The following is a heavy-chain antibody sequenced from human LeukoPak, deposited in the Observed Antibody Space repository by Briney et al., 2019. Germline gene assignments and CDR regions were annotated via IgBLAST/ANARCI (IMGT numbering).Heavy chain of an antibody. CDR2: ISGYNGDT. CDR1: GYTFTRDG. J-gene: IGHJ5*02. V-gene: IGHV1-18*01. CDR3: AARTRYDSSRTRWFDP. D-gene: IGHD3-22*01. Sequence: ASVKVSCKTSGYTFTRDGISWVRQAPGQGLEWMAWISGYNGDTNYAQKFYGRVTLTTDTSTSTAYMDLRSLRSDDTAVYYCAARTRYDSSRTRWFDPWGQGTLVTVSS.